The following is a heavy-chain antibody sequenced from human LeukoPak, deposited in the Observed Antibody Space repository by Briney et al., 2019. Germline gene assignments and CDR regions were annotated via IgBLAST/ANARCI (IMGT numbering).Heavy chain of an antibody. D-gene: IGHD3-9*01. CDR2: VIPIFGTA. CDR3: ARDGRMDLTGYYLFDY. J-gene: IGHJ4*02. Sequence: SVKVSCKASGGTFSSYAISWVRQAPGQGLEWVGGVIPIFGTANYVQKVQRSVTITADQSTSPAYMELSSLRSEDPAVYYCARDGRMDLTGYYLFDYWGQGTLVTVSS. V-gene: IGHV1-69*13. CDR1: GGTFSSYA.